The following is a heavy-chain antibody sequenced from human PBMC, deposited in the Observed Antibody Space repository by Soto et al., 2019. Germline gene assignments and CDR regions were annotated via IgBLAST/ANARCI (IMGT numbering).Heavy chain of an antibody. J-gene: IGHJ4*02. V-gene: IGHV4-31*03. D-gene: IGHD2-2*01. Sequence: QVQLQESGPGLVKPSDTLSLTCNVSGGSINSGGYYWGWIRQHPGKGLEWIAYIHYRGRTSYNPSLNIRGSISVDTSVHHFSLKLTAVTAADPAVYYCARCRDAFGFDSWGQGTLVTVSS. CDR3: ARCRDAFGFDS. CDR2: IHYRGRT. CDR1: GGSINSGGYY.